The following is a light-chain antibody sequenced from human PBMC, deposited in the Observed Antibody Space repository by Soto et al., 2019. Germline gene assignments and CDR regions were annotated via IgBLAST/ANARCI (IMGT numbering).Light chain of an antibody. CDR2: GAS. Sequence: EIVLTQSPATLSLSPGERATVSCRASQSSSSSYLAWYQQKPGQAPRLLIYGASIRATGIPDRFSGSGSGTDFTLTISRLEPEDFAVYYCQQYGSSPLTFGGGTKVDIK. CDR1: QSSSSSY. CDR3: QQYGSSPLT. J-gene: IGKJ4*01. V-gene: IGKV3-20*01.